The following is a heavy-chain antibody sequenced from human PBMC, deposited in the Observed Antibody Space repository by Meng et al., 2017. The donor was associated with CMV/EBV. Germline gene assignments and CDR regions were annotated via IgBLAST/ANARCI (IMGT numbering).Heavy chain of an antibody. CDR3: ASSLTYPDY. J-gene: IGHJ4*02. CDR1: CGSFSGSY. V-gene: IGHV4-34*01. CDR2: INHSGST. D-gene: IGHD2-15*01. Sequence: VQLRESGTGLVKPSATLSRTCTVYCGSFSGSYWSWIRQPPGKGLEWIGEINHSGSTNYIPSLKSRVTISVDTSKNQFSLKLSSVTAADTAVYYCASSLTYPDYWGQGTLVTVSS.